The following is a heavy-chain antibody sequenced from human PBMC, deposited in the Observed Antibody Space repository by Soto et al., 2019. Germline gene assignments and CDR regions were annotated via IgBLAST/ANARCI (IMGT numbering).Heavy chain of an antibody. Sequence: QVQLVQSGAEVKKPGASVKVSCKASGYTFTSYAMHWVRKAPGQRLEWMGWINAGNGNTKYSQKFQGRVTITRDTSASTAYMELSSLRSEDTAVYYCARSIVVVTALDYWGQGPLVTVSS. CDR2: INAGNGNT. J-gene: IGHJ4*02. CDR1: GYTFTSYA. CDR3: ARSIVVVTALDY. D-gene: IGHD2-21*02. V-gene: IGHV1-3*01.